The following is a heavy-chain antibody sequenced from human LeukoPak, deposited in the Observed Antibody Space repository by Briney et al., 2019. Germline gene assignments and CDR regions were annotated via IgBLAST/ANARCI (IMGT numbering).Heavy chain of an antibody. V-gene: IGHV4-39*01. CDR3: ARQLYVSGSYYAPMDV. CDR2: VHYSGST. CDR1: GGSISSSSYY. D-gene: IGHD3-10*01. Sequence: SETLSLTCTVSGGSISSSSYYWGWIRQPPGKGLEWIASVHYSGSTYYNPSLKSRVTISIDTSKNQFSLKLTSVTAADTAVYFCARQLYVSGSYYAPMDVWGKGTTVMISS. J-gene: IGHJ6*03.